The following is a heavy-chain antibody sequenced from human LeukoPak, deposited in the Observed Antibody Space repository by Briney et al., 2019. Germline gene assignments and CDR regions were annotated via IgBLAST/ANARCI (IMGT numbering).Heavy chain of an antibody. D-gene: IGHD4-17*01. CDR2: IKQGGSEQ. Sequence: GGSLRLSCAASGFTFSSHWMSWVRQAPGKGLEWVANIKQGGSEQYYVNSVKGRFTISRDNARKSLYLQMSSLRAEDTAVYYCATVSTTVTNLFDSWGQGTLVTVSS. J-gene: IGHJ4*02. CDR1: GFTFSSHW. CDR3: ATVSTTVTNLFDS. V-gene: IGHV3-7*03.